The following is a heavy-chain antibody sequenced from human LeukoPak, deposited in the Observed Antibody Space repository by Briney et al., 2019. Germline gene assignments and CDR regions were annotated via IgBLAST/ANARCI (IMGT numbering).Heavy chain of an antibody. J-gene: IGHJ4*02. CDR1: GFTFDDYG. Sequence: GGSLRLSCAASGFTFDDYGMSWVRQAPGKGLEWVSGINWNGGSTGYADSVNGRFTISRDNAKNSLYLQMNSLRAEDTALYYCARDFSYYYDSSGSFDYWGQGTLVTVSS. D-gene: IGHD3-22*01. CDR3: ARDFSYYYDSSGSFDY. V-gene: IGHV3-20*04. CDR2: INWNGGST.